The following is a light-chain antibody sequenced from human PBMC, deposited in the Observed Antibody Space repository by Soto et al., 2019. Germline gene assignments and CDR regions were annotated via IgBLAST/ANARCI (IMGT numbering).Light chain of an antibody. V-gene: IGKV3-20*01. J-gene: IGKJ4*01. Sequence: EIVLTQSPGALSLSPGERATLSCRASQTVSDNYLAWYQQKPGQAPRLLIYGASTRATGIPDRFSGSGSGTDFTLTISRLEPEDFAVYYCQQYGDSPRVSFGGGTKEEIK. CDR1: QTVSDNY. CDR2: GAS. CDR3: QQYGDSPRVS.